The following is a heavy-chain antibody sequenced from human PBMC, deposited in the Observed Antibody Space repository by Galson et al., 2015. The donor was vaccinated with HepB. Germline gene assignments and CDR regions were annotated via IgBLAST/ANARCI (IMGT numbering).Heavy chain of an antibody. CDR1: GGTFSSYA. CDR3: ARAITIFGGGNWFDP. D-gene: IGHD3-3*01. V-gene: IGHV1-69*13. CDR2: IIPIFGTA. Sequence: SVKVSCKASGGTFSSYAISWVRQAPGQGLEWMGGIIPIFGTANYAQKFQGRVTITADESTSTAYMELSSLRSEDTAVYYCARAITIFGGGNWFDPWGQGTLVTVSS. J-gene: IGHJ5*02.